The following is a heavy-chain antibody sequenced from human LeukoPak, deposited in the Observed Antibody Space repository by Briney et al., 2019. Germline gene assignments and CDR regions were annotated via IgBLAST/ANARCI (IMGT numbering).Heavy chain of an antibody. CDR1: GFAFSSYA. CDR2: ISGSGGGT. V-gene: IGHV3-23*01. CDR3: AKXXXXXXXLDYFDY. Sequence: PGGSLRLSCAASGFAFSSYAMNWVRQAPGKGLEWVSTISGSGGGTYYADSVKGRFTISRDDSKNTLYLQMNSLRAEDTAVYYCAKXXXXXXXLDYFDYWGQGT. J-gene: IGHJ4*02.